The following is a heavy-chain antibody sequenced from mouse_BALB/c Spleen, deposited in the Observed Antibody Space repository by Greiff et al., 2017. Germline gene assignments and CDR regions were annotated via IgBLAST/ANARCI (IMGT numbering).Heavy chain of an antibody. V-gene: IGHV5-6-5*01. J-gene: IGHJ1*01. CDR2: ISSGGST. CDR1: GFTFSSYA. CDR3: ARSLLLRSSYGRYFDV. Sequence: EVKLVESGGGLVKPGGSLKLTCAASGFTFSSYAMSWVRQTPEKRLEWVASISSGGSTYYPDSVKGRFTISRDNARNILYLQMSSLRSEDTAMYYCARSLLLRSSYGRYFDVWGAGTTVTVSS. D-gene: IGHD1-1*01.